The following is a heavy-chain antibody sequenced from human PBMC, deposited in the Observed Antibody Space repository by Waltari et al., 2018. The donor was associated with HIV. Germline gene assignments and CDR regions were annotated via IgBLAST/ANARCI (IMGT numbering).Heavy chain of an antibody. CDR2: FDPEDDET. CDR1: GSTLPELS. D-gene: IGHD1-26*01. Sequence: QVQLIQSGAEVKKPGASVKVSCKVFGSTLPELSMPWVRQAPGKGLEWMGGFDPEDDETIYAQKFQGRVTMTEDTSTDSAYMELSSLTSEDTAVYYCATGGGTTSIQLYDLDVWGQGTTVTVSS. CDR3: ATGGGTTSIQLYDLDV. V-gene: IGHV1-24*01. J-gene: IGHJ6*02.